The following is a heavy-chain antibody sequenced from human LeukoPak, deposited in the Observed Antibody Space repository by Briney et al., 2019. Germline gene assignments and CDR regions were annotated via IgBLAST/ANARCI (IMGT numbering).Heavy chain of an antibody. CDR1: GFTFRNYG. CDR2: IRYDGSNK. Sequence: GGSLRLSCAASGFTFRNYGMHWVRQAPGKGLEWVAFIRYDGSNKYYADSVKGRFTISRDNSKNTLYLQMSSQRAEDTAVYYCARDRLGYYYYYMDVWGKGTTVTISS. CDR3: ARDRLGYYYYYMDV. D-gene: IGHD3-9*01. V-gene: IGHV3-30*02. J-gene: IGHJ6*03.